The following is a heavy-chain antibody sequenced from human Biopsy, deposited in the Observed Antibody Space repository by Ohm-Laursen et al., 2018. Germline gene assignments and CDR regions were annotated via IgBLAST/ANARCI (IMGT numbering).Heavy chain of an antibody. V-gene: IGHV4-59*11. CDR2: ISHTGYT. J-gene: IGHJ1*01. Sequence: SETLSLTCIVSGGSFTGHYWTWIRQPPGKGPEWIGHISHTGYTSYKSSLKSRVTISLDTSRKHFSLRLTSLAAADTAVYYCARGSNEYGGLYFPHWGQGTLVTVSS. D-gene: IGHD4-23*01. CDR1: GGSFTGHY. CDR3: ARGSNEYGGLYFPH.